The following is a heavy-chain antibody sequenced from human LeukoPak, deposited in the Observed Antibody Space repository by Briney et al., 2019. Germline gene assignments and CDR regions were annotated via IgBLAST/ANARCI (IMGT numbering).Heavy chain of an antibody. CDR1: GFTFSSYS. D-gene: IGHD3-3*01. CDR3: ARGITIFGVVITKYYYGMDV. Sequence: GSLRLSCAASGFTFSSYSMNWVRQAPGKGLEWIGEINHSGSTNYNPSLKSRVTISVDTSKNQFSLKLSSVTAADTAVYYCARGITIFGVVITKYYYGMDVWGQGTTVTVSS. CDR2: INHSGST. V-gene: IGHV4-34*01. J-gene: IGHJ6*02.